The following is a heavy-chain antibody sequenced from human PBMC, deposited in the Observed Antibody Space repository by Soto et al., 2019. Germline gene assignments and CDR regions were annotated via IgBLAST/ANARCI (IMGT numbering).Heavy chain of an antibody. CDR1: GYTFSNYA. Sequence: QVQLVQSGAEVKKPGASVKVSCKASGYTFSNYAISWVRQAPGQGLEWMGWISTDDGYTNYARDRVTMTKASSTNTAYMELRSLRSDDTAIYYCARDRLHSGYDGDYWGQGTLVTVSS. CDR3: ARDRLHSGYDGDY. CDR2: ISTDDGYT. V-gene: IGHV1-18*01. J-gene: IGHJ4*02. D-gene: IGHD5-12*01.